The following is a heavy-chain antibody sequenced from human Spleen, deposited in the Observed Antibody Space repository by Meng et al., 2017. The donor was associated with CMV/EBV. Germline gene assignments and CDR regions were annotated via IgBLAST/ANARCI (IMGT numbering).Heavy chain of an antibody. Sequence: SGTTLVKPTQTLTLTCSISGFSLSSSGMRVNWIRQPPGKALEWLARIDWDDEKFYNTSLKTRLTISKDTSKNQVVLIMTNMDPVDTATYYCARMSIAVDYGMDVWGQGTTVTVSS. J-gene: IGHJ6*02. CDR3: ARMSIAVDYGMDV. CDR1: GFSLSSSGMR. D-gene: IGHD6-6*01. CDR2: IDWDDEK. V-gene: IGHV2-70D*14.